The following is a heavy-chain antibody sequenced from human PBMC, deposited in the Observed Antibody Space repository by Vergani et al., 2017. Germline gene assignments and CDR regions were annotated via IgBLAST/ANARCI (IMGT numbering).Heavy chain of an antibody. J-gene: IGHJ4*02. D-gene: IGHD2-2*02. V-gene: IGHV3-33*06. Sequence: QVQLVESGGGVVQPGRSLRLSCAASGLTFSNYAMHWVRQAPGKGLEWVAVIWSDGSKKYYGDSVRGRFTISRDNSKNTLYLQIDSLRDEDTAGYSGAKENHDDTVEAPAAIQGTFDNWGQGTLGTVSS. CDR1: GLTFSNYA. CDR3: AKENHDDTVEAPAAIQGTFDN. CDR2: IWSDGSKK.